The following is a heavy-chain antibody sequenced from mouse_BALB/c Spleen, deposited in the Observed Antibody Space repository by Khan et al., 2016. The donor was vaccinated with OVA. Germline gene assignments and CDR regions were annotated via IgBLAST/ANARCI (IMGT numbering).Heavy chain of an antibody. J-gene: IGHJ4*01. CDR2: ISYSGST. CDR3: ARAHYYGYGTMDY. V-gene: IGHV3-2*02. CDR1: GYSITSDYA. D-gene: IGHD1-2*01. Sequence: EVQLVESGPGLVKPSRSLSLTCTVTGYSITSDYAWNWIRQFPGNKLEWMGYISYSGSTSYNPSLKSRISITRDTSKNQFFLQLNSVTTEDTATYYCARAHYYGYGTMDYWGQGTSVTVSS.